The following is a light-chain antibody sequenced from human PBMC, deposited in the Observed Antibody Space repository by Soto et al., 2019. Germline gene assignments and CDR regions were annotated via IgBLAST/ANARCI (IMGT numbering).Light chain of an antibody. Sequence: EIVLTQSPGTLSLSSGERATLSCRASQSVSDNYLAWYQQKPGQAPRLLIYGASSRAAGIPDRFSGSGSGPDFTLTISRLGPEDVAVYFCQQYGSSPWTFGQGTRAEIK. CDR1: QSVSDNY. CDR3: QQYGSSPWT. CDR2: GAS. V-gene: IGKV3-20*01. J-gene: IGKJ1*01.